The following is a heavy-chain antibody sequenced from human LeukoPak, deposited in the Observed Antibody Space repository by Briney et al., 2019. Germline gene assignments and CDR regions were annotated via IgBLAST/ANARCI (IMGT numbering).Heavy chain of an antibody. J-gene: IGHJ3*02. CDR3: ARELAADDAFDI. CDR2: ISSSYI. Sequence: GGSLRLSCAASGFTFSSYSMNWVRQAPGKGLEWVSSISSSYIYYADSVKGRFTISRDNAKNSLYLQMNSLRAEDTAVYYCARELAADDAFDIWRQGTMVTVSS. V-gene: IGHV3-21*01. D-gene: IGHD6-19*01. CDR1: GFTFSSYS.